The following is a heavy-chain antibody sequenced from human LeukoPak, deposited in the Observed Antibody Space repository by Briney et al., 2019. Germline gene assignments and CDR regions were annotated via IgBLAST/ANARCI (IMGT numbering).Heavy chain of an antibody. CDR2: IIPIFGTA. J-gene: IGHJ1*01. CDR1: AYTFTNYY. D-gene: IGHD3-22*01. Sequence: SVKVSCKASAYTFTNYYIHWVRQAPGQGLEWMGGIIPIFGTANYAQKFQGRVTITADKSTSTAYMELSSLRSEDTAVYYCAHSSGYIESAEYFQHWGQGTLVTVSS. CDR3: AHSSGYIESAEYFQH. V-gene: IGHV1-69*06.